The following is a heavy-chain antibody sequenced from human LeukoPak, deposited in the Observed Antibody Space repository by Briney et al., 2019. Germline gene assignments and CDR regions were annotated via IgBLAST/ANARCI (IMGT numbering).Heavy chain of an antibody. D-gene: IGHD6-13*01. CDR1: GGSMSYYY. CDR2: IYYSGST. V-gene: IGHV4-59*01. Sequence: SETLSLTCTVSGGSMSYYYWSWIRQPPGKGLEWIGYIYYSGSTNYNPSLKSRVTISVDTSKNQFSLKLSSVTAADTAVYYCARDLEAAAGSDAFDIWGQGTMVTVSS. J-gene: IGHJ3*02. CDR3: ARDLEAAAGSDAFDI.